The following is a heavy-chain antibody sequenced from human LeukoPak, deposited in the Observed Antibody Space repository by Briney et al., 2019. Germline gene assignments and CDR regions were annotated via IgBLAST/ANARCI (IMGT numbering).Heavy chain of an antibody. CDR1: GYTFTGHY. D-gene: IGHD3-3*01. CDR2: INPNSGGT. J-gene: IGHJ4*02. Sequence: ASVKVSCKASGYTFTGHYMHWVRQAPGQGLEWMGWINPNSGGTNYAQKFQGRVTMTRDTSISTAYMELSRLRSDDTAVYYCARGPRLHPGVLEWLSFFDYWGQGTLVTVSS. V-gene: IGHV1-2*02. CDR3: ARGPRLHPGVLEWLSFFDY.